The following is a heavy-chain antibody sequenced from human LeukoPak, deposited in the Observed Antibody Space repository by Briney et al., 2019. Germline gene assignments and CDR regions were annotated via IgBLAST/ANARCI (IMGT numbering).Heavy chain of an antibody. V-gene: IGHV4-59*08. CDR1: GGSISSYY. CDR3: ARHSGNCGGDCYVDY. D-gene: IGHD2-21*02. Sequence: SETLSLTCTVSGGSISSYYWSWIRQPPGKGLEWIGYIYYSGSTNYNPSLKSRVTISVDTSKNQFSLKLSSVTAADTAVYYCARHSGNCGGDCYVDYWGQGTLVTVSS. CDR2: IYYSGST. J-gene: IGHJ4*02.